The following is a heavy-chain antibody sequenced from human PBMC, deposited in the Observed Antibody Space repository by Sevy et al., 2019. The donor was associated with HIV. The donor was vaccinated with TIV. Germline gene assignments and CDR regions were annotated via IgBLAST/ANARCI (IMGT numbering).Heavy chain of an antibody. V-gene: IGHV3-30*09. D-gene: IGHD2-21*02. J-gene: IGHJ4*02. CDR3: ARVGVSYCTDDCYQRFDY. CDR1: GFTFSSYA. Sequence: GSLRLSCAASGFTFSSYALLWVRQAPGKGLEWVSLISYDGSKKYYSDSVKGRFAISRDESKTTLFLQMNSLRTEDTAIYYCARVGVSYCTDDCYQRFDYWGRGTLVTVSS. CDR2: ISYDGSKK.